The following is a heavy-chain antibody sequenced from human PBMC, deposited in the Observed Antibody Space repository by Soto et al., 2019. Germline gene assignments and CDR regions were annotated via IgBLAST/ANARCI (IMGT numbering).Heavy chain of an antibody. Sequence: QVQLVQSGAEVKKPGASVMVSCKASGYTFRDYDLNWVRQASGQGLEWMGWMNPNSGNTAYAQKFQGRVTMTRDTSINTAYMERTSLRSEDTAVYYCARRARIGKQLWLPFDYWAQGTLVTVSS. J-gene: IGHJ4*02. D-gene: IGHD5-18*01. CDR2: MNPNSGNT. CDR1: GYTFRDYD. CDR3: ARRARIGKQLWLPFDY. V-gene: IGHV1-8*01.